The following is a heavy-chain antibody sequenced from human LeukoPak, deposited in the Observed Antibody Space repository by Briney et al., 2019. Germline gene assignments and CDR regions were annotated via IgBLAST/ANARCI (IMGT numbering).Heavy chain of an antibody. Sequence: PVGSLRLSCAPSAFTFSAYSMNCVRQAPGHGLEWVSTMSSDAYSADSVKGRFTISRDNAKNSLYLQMNSLRAEDTAVYYCARGRGDYGSYYMDVWGKGTTVTVSS. V-gene: IGHV3-21*01. CDR2: MSSDA. CDR3: ARGRGDYGSYYMDV. J-gene: IGHJ6*03. CDR1: AFTFSAYS. D-gene: IGHD4-17*01.